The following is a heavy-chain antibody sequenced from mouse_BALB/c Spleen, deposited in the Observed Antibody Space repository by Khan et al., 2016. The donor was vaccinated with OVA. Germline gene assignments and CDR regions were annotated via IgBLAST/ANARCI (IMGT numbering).Heavy chain of an antibody. D-gene: IGHD3-1*01. CDR2: ISYSGST. CDR3: ARRARIKY. J-gene: IGHJ2*01. Sequence: VQLKESGPGLVKPSQSLSLTCTVTGYSITSGYGWNLIRHFPGNKLEWMVYISYSGSTTYNPSLKSRISITRDTSKNQFFLQFNSVTTEDTATYYCARRARIKYWGQGTTLTVSS. CDR1: GYSITSGYG. V-gene: IGHV3-2*02.